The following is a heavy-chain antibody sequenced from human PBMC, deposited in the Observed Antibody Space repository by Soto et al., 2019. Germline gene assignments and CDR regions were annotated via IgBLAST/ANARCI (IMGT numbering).Heavy chain of an antibody. CDR2: IHHSGIT. D-gene: IGHD3-16*01. CDR3: AGGLTIGALPSHFHY. CDR1: GGSVNDGNYY. J-gene: IGHJ4*02. Sequence: QVQLQESGPGLVKPSETLSLTCSVSGGSVNDGNYYWNWIRQSPAKGLEWIGYIHHSGITNYNPSLKSPVTISVDTSKNECSLKLNSVTAAYTAVYYCAGGLTIGALPSHFHYWGQGTQVTVSS. V-gene: IGHV4-61*01.